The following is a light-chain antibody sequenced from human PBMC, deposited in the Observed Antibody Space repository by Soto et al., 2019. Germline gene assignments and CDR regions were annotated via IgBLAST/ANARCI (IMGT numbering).Light chain of an antibody. CDR1: QTVTGA. J-gene: IGKJ2*01. V-gene: IGKV3-15*01. CDR2: GAS. CDR3: QQYNDWPPYT. Sequence: EILMTQSPATLSVSPGERATLSCRASQTVTGALAWYQQKPGQAPRLLIYGASTRVSGIPDRFSGSGSGTEFTLTISSLQSEDFAVYYCQQYNDWPPYTFGQGTNVEIK.